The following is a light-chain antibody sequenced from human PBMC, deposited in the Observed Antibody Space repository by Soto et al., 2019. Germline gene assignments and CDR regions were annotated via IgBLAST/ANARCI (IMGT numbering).Light chain of an antibody. CDR3: SSYTSSSTYV. V-gene: IGLV2-14*01. Sequence: QSVLTQPASVSGAPGQSSTISCTGTSSDVGGYNYVSWYQQHPGKAPKLMIYEVSNRPSGVSNRFSGSKSGNTASLTISGLQAEDEADDYCSSYTSSSTYVFGNGTKGTVL. CDR2: EVS. J-gene: IGLJ1*01. CDR1: SSDVGGYNY.